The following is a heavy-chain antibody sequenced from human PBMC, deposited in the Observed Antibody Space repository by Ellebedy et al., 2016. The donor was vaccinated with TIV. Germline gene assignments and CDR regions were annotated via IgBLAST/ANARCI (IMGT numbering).Heavy chain of an antibody. CDR3: ARVYGSGSYLYYYYGIDV. V-gene: IGHV1-8*03. D-gene: IGHD3-10*01. Sequence: AASVKVSCKASGYTFTNYDINWVRQATGQGLEWMGWMNPNSGNTGYAQKFQGRVTITRNTSISTAYMELSSLRSEDTAVYYCARVYGSGSYLYYYYGIDVWGQGTTVTVSS. J-gene: IGHJ6*02. CDR1: GYTFTNYD. CDR2: MNPNSGNT.